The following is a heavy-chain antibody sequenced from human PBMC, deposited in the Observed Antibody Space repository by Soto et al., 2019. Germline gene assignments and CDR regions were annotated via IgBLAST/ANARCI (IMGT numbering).Heavy chain of an antibody. V-gene: IGHV4-59*08. CDR2: IYYSGST. J-gene: IGHJ4*02. Sequence: SETLSVTCTVSGGFISSYYWSWSRQPPGKGLEWIGYIYYSGSTNYNPSLKSRVTISVDTSKNQFSLKLSSVTAADTAVYYCARSAGGYVDGYRGQGTLVTVS. CDR3: ARSAGGYVDGY. D-gene: IGHD5-12*01. CDR1: GGFISSYY.